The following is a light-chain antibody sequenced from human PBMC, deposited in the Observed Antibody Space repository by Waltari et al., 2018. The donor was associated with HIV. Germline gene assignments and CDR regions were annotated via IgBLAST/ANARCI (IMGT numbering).Light chain of an antibody. CDR2: KDT. CDR1: ALAKQY. Sequence: SYELTQPPSVSVSPGQPARITCSGDALAKQYAYWYQQKPGQAPVVVIYKDTERPSGIPERFSGSTSGTTVTLTISGLQAGDEADYYCQSADTRGSYLVFGGGTKLTLL. V-gene: IGLV3-25*03. J-gene: IGLJ3*02. CDR3: QSADTRGSYLV.